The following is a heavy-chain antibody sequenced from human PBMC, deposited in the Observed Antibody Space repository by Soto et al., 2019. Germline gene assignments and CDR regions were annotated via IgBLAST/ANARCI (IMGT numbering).Heavy chain of an antibody. Sequence: VPLVESGGGSVQPGGSLRLSCVASGITFSGYWMHWVRQVPGKGLVWVARVDSAGSGTSYADSVKGRFTISRDNAKNTVSLQVDSLRGEDTAVDYCATVFEHWGQGIPVTGSS. CDR3: ATVFEH. J-gene: IGHJ4*02. V-gene: IGHV3-74*01. CDR2: VDSAGSGT. CDR1: GITFSGYW.